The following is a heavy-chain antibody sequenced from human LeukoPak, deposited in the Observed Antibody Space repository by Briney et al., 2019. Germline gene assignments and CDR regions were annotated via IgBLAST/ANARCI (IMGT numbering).Heavy chain of an antibody. V-gene: IGHV3-7*03. D-gene: IGHD1-26*01. CDR2: IKQDGSEE. CDR3: ARGGSYPGC. J-gene: IGHJ4*02. CDR1: RIHLSYYW. Sequence: GSLRLPCVAPRIHLSYYWMSWVRQGPREGVEWVAKIKQDGSEEYYVDSVKGRFTISRDNAKNSLFLQMNSLRVEDTAIYYCARGGSYPGCWGQGTLVTVSS.